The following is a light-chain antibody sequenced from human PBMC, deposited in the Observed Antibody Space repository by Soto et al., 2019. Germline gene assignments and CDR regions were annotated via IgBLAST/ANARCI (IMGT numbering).Light chain of an antibody. CDR2: RAS. J-gene: IGKJ2*01. Sequence: EIVLTQSPATLAVSPGEGATLSCRASQSVRDNLAWYQQKPGQAPRLLIYRASTRATGVPARSSGSGSGTEFTLTISSLQSEDVSVYFCQHYNFWPHTFGQGTKVDIK. CDR3: QHYNFWPHT. V-gene: IGKV3-15*01. CDR1: QSVRDN.